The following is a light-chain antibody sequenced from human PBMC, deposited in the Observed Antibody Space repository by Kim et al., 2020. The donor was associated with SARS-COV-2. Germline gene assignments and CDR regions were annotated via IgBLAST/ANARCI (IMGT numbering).Light chain of an antibody. J-gene: IGKJ4*01. Sequence: EIVLTQSPATLSLSPGERATLSCRASQSVSSYLAWYQQKPGQAPRLLIYDASNRATGIPARFSGSGSGTDFTLTINSLEPEDFAVYYCQQRTVWPLTFGGGTKVDIK. CDR1: QSVSSY. CDR3: QQRTVWPLT. V-gene: IGKV3-11*01. CDR2: DAS.